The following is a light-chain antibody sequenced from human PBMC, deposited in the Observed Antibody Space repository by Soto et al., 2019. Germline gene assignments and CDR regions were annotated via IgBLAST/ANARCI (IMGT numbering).Light chain of an antibody. CDR2: DAS. V-gene: IGKV3-20*01. CDR1: QSVSNNY. Sequence: ETVLTQSPGTLSLSPGERATLSCRASQSVSNNYLAWYQKKPGQAPRLLIYDASNRDTGIPDRFSGSGSGKDFTLTISRQEHEDSAVYYCQQDGSSVTFGQGTKVDIK. CDR3: QQDGSSVT. J-gene: IGKJ1*01.